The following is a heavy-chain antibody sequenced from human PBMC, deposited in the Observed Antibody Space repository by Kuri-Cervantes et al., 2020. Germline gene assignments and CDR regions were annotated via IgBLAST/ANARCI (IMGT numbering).Heavy chain of an antibody. CDR2: ISGSGGST. V-gene: IGHV3-23*01. J-gene: IGHJ4*02. D-gene: IGHD3-9*01. CDR1: GFTFSSYT. CDR3: AKDRNYDILTGLDY. Sequence: GGSLRLSCAAPGFTFSSYTMSWVRQVPGKGLECVSTISGSGGSTYYADSVKGRFTISRDNSKNTLYLQMNSLRAEDTAVYYCAKDRNYDILTGLDYWGQGTLVTVSS.